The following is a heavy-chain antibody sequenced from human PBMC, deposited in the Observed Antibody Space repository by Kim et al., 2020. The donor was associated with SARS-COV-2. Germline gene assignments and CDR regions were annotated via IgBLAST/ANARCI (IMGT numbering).Heavy chain of an antibody. J-gene: IGHJ6*01. Sequence: SETLSLTCAVYGGSFSGYYWSWIRQPPGKGLEWIGEINHSGSTNYNPSLKSRVTISVDTSKNQFSLKLSSVTAADTAVYYCARGFKVVATIYYYYYGMDV. CDR2: INHSGST. CDR3: ARGFKVVATIYYYYYGMDV. D-gene: IGHD5-12*01. V-gene: IGHV4-34*01. CDR1: GGSFSGYY.